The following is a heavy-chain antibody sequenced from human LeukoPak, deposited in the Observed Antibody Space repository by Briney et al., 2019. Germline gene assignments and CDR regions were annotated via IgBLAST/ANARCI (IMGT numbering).Heavy chain of an antibody. CDR1: GFTFSSYA. V-gene: IGHV3-23*01. J-gene: IGHJ4*02. CDR2: ISGTGGST. D-gene: IGHD1-1*01. Sequence: GGSLRLSCAASGFTFSSYAMSWVRQAPGKGLEWVSSISGTGGSTYYAESVKGRFTISRDNSKNTLFLQMNSLRAEDTAVYYCAKDERRGGPDDYWGQGTLVTVSS. CDR3: AKDERRGGPDDY.